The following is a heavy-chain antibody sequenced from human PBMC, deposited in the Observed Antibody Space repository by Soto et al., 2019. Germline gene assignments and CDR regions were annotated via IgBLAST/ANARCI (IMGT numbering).Heavy chain of an antibody. CDR1: GGSISTYY. J-gene: IGHJ5*02. Sequence: SETLSLTCTVSGGSISTYYWNWIRQPPGKGLESIGYIYYSGSANYSPSFQGHVTISADKSISTAYLQWSSLKASDTAMYYCARSAIYSTAFLDWFDPWGQGTLVTVSS. CDR2: IYYSGSA. V-gene: IGHV4-59*12. D-gene: IGHD4-4*01. CDR3: ARSAIYSTAFLDWFDP.